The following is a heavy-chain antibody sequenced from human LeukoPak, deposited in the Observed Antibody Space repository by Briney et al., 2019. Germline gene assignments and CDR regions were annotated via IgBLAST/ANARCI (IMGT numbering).Heavy chain of an antibody. Sequence: PGESLKISCKGSGYSFTSYWIGWVRQMPGKGLEWMGIIYPGDSDTRYSPSFQGQVTISADKSISTAYLQWSSLEASDTAMYYCASIRVVVITDDAFDIWGQGTMVTVSS. CDR1: GYSFTSYW. CDR2: IYPGDSDT. J-gene: IGHJ3*02. CDR3: ASIRVVVITDDAFDI. D-gene: IGHD3-22*01. V-gene: IGHV5-51*01.